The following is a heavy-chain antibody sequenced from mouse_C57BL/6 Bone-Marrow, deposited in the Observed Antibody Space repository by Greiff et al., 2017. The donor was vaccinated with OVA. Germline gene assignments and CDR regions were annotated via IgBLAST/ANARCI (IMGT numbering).Heavy chain of an antibody. J-gene: IGHJ2*01. Sequence: EVQLQQSGPELVKPGASVKISCKASGYTFTDYYMNWVKQSHGKSLEWIGDINPNNGGTSYNQKFKGKATLTVDKSSSTAYMELRSLTSEDSAVYYCARRIYYYDYWGQGTTLTVSS. CDR2: INPNNGGT. CDR1: GYTFTDYY. D-gene: IGHD1-1*01. V-gene: IGHV1-26*01. CDR3: ARRIYYYDY.